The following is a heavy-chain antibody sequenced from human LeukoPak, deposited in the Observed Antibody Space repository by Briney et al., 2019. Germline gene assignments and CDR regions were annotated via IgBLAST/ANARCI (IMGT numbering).Heavy chain of an antibody. D-gene: IGHD3-22*01. CDR1: GYTFTVKF. J-gene: IGHJ4*02. Sequence: GASVKVSCKTSGYTFTVKFLHWLRQAPGQGLKWMAGIEPNSVGAVYGQNFRGWVTVTRDTSVSTAYMELSRLRSDDTAVYYCAVENFYDRSGYSKAFDYWGQGTLVTVSS. V-gene: IGHV1-2*04. CDR3: AVENFYDRSGYSKAFDY. CDR2: IEPNSVGA.